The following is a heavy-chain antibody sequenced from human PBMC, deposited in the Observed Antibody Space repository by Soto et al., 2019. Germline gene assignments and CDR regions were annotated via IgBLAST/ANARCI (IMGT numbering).Heavy chain of an antibody. CDR2: ISWNSGSI. J-gene: IGHJ4*02. CDR1: GFTFDDYA. V-gene: IGHV3-9*01. Sequence: DVQLVESGGGLVQPGRSLRLSCAASGFTFDDYAMHWVRQAPGKGLEWVSGISWNSGSIGYADSVKGRFTISRDNAKNSLYLQMNSLRAEDTALYYCAKDITGGVAAAGFDYWGQGTLVTVSS. CDR3: AKDITGGVAAAGFDY. D-gene: IGHD6-13*01.